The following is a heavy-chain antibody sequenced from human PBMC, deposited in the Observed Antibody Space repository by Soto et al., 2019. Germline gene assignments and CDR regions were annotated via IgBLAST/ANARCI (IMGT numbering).Heavy chain of an antibody. V-gene: IGHV3-7*01. CDR1: GFTLSYYW. D-gene: IGHD2-21*02. CDR3: ARDCSGGDCYY. Sequence: GGSLRLSCAASGFTLSYYWMIWVRQAPGKGLEWVANIKEDGSEKYYVDPVKGRFTISRDNAKNSLYLQMNNLRVEDTAVYYCARDCSGGDCYYWGQGTVVTVSS. J-gene: IGHJ4*02. CDR2: IKEDGSEK.